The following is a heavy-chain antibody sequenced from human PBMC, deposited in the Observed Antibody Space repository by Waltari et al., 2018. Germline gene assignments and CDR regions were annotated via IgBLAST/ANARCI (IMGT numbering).Heavy chain of an antibody. V-gene: IGHV4-59*01. CDR3: ARTTTVVTHDY. CDR1: GGSISSYY. CDR2: IYYSGST. Sequence: QVQLQESGPGLVKPSETLSLTCTVSGGSISSYYWSWLRQPPGKGLEWIGYIYYSGSTNYNPSLKSRVTISVDTSKNQFSLKLSSVTAADTAVYYCARTTTVVTHDYWGQGTLVTVSS. J-gene: IGHJ4*02. D-gene: IGHD4-17*01.